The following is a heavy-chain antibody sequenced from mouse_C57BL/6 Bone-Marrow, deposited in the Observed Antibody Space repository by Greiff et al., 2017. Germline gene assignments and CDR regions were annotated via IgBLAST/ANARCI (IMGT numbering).Heavy chain of an antibody. J-gene: IGHJ3*01. CDR3: ARDYGSSYDWLAY. V-gene: IGHV5-4*01. Sequence: EVMLVESGGGLVKPGGSLKLSCAASGFTFSSYAMSWVRQTPEKRLEWVATISDGGSYTYYPDNVKGRFTISRDNAKNNLYLQMSHLKSEDTAMYYCARDYGSSYDWLAYGGQGTLVTVSA. CDR2: ISDGGSYT. CDR1: GFTFSSYA. D-gene: IGHD1-1*01.